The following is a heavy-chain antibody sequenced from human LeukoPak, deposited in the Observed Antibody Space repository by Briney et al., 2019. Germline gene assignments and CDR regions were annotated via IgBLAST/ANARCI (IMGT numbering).Heavy chain of an antibody. CDR1: GFPFDRYW. CDR3: ARQPIYEAYFDF. J-gene: IGHJ4*02. CDR2: IKHDGSEK. Sequence: GGSLRLSCVASGFPFDRYWMSWVRQAPGRGLEWVANIKHDGSEKNFVDSVKGRFTISRDNAENSLFLQMNSLRADDTAVYFCARQPIYEAYFDFWGQGTLVTVSS. D-gene: IGHD3-16*01. V-gene: IGHV3-7*01.